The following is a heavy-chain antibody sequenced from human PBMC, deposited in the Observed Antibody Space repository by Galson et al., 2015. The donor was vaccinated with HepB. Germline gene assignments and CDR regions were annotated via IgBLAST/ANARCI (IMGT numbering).Heavy chain of an antibody. Sequence: SVKVSCKASGGTFSSSTISWVRQAPGQGLDWMGGIIPILGRPNYAQKFQGRVTVTADESTSTAYMELSSLRSEDTAVYYCAREWGGTSPFFVYWGQGTLVTVSS. D-gene: IGHD1-7*01. CDR3: AREWGGTSPFFVY. CDR1: GGTFSSST. CDR2: IIPILGRP. J-gene: IGHJ4*02. V-gene: IGHV1-69*10.